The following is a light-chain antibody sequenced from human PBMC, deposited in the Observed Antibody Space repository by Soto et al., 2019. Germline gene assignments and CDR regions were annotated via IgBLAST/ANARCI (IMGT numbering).Light chain of an antibody. CDR1: QSVSSTY. CDR3: QQFSSTPWT. Sequence: EIVLTQSPGTLSLSPGEIATLPCRASQSVSSTYLAWYQQKPGRAPRLLIYDASSRATGIPDRFSGSGSGTDFTLTISRLEPEDFAVYYCQQFSSTPWTFGQGTEVEIK. V-gene: IGKV3-20*01. CDR2: DAS. J-gene: IGKJ1*01.